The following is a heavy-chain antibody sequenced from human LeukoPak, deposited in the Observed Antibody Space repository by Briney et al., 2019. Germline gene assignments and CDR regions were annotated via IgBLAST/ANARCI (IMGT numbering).Heavy chain of an antibody. CDR1: GFTFSSYG. V-gene: IGHV3-30*18. J-gene: IGHJ4*02. D-gene: IGHD3-22*01. CDR3: AKDGHYYDSSGYSAEFGY. Sequence: PGRSLRLSCAASGFTFSSYGMHWVRPAPGKGLERVAVISYDGSNKYYADSVKGRFTISRDNSKNTLYLQMNSLRAEDTAVYYCAKDGHYYDSSGYSAEFGYWGQGTLVTVSS. CDR2: ISYDGSNK.